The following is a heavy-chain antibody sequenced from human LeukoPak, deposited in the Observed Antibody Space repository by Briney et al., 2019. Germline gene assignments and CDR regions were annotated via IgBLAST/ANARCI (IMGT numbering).Heavy chain of an antibody. V-gene: IGHV4-59*12. CDR2: IYYSGST. Sequence: SETLSLTCTVSGGSISSYYWSWIRQPPGKGLEWIGYIYYSGSTNYNPSLKSRVTISVDTSKNQFSLRLSSVTAADTAVYYCARGLGLRRGWFDPWGQGTLVTVSS. D-gene: IGHD5-12*01. CDR3: ARGLGLRRGWFDP. J-gene: IGHJ5*02. CDR1: GGSISSYY.